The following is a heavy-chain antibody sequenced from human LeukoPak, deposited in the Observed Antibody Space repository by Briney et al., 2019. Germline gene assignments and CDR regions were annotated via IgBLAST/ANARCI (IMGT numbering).Heavy chain of an antibody. V-gene: IGHV3-53*01. CDR2: IYSGGST. CDR3: ARDQGSGWYYFDY. CDR1: GFTFSDYY. J-gene: IGHJ4*02. Sequence: GGSLRLSCAASGFTFSDYYMSWIRQAPGKGLEWVSVIYSGGSTYYADSVKGRFTISRDNSKNTLYLQMNSLRAEDTAVYYCARDQGSGWYYFDYWGQGTLVTVSS. D-gene: IGHD6-19*01.